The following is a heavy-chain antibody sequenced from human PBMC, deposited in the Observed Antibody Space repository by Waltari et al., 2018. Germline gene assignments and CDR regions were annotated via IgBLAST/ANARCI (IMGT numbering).Heavy chain of an antibody. J-gene: IGHJ6*03. D-gene: IGHD3-3*01. V-gene: IGHV3-23*03. CDR1: GFTFSSYA. CDR2: SDSGGSST. CDR3: AKDRYYDFWSGYYPYYYYSMDV. Sequence: EVQLLESGGGLVQPGGSLRLSCAASGFTFSSYAMSWVRQAPGKGLEWVAVSDSGGSSTYSADSVKGRFTISRDNSKNTLYLQMNSRRAEDTAVYYCAKDRYYDFWSGYYPYYYYSMDVWGKGTTVTVSS.